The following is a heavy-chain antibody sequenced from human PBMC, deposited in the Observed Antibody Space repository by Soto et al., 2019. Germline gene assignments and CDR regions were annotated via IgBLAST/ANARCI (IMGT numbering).Heavy chain of an antibody. CDR3: ARVATIMGVANYFDY. CDR2: IYESGNT. J-gene: IGHJ4*02. Sequence: PSETLSLTCTVSGGAMNSYYWSWIRQPPGKGQERIGYIYESGNTKYNPSLKSRVTISSDMSRSQFSLRLTSVTAADTAVYYCARVATIMGVANYFDYWGQGAPVTVSS. D-gene: IGHD5-12*01. CDR1: GGAMNSYY. V-gene: IGHV4-59*08.